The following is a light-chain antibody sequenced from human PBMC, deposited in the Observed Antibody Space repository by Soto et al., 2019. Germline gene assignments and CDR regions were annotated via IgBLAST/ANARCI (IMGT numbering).Light chain of an antibody. CDR2: SNH. CDR1: SSNMGRYT. Sequence: QAVLTQPPSASGTPGQRVTISCSGGSSNMGRYTVNWYQQLPGTAPKLLIYSNHQRASGDPDRFSGSKSGTSASLAISGLQPEDEADYYCAAWDDSLNGPVFGGGTKLTVL. V-gene: IGLV1-44*01. CDR3: AAWDDSLNGPV. J-gene: IGLJ2*01.